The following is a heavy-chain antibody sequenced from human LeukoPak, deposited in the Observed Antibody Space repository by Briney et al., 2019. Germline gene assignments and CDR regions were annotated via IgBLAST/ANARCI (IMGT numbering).Heavy chain of an antibody. CDR2: INHSGST. CDR3: ARPYSSGWYGRKGFDY. D-gene: IGHD6-19*01. CDR1: GGSFSGYY. Sequence: LSETLSLTCAVYGGSFSGYYWSWIRQPPGKGLEWIGEINHSGSTNYNPSLESRVTISVDTSKNQFSLKLSSVTAADTAVYYCARPYSSGWYGRKGFDYWGQGTLVTVSS. J-gene: IGHJ4*02. V-gene: IGHV4-34*01.